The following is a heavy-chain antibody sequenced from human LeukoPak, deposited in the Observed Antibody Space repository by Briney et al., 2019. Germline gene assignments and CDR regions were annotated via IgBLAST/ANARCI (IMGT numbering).Heavy chain of an antibody. CDR1: GFTFSDYY. CDR2: ISSSGSTT. J-gene: IGHJ6*03. CDR3: AKGSESGYSYGYSYYYYMDV. Sequence: GGSLRLSCAASGFTFSDYYMSWIRQAPGKGLEWVSYISSSGSTTYCADSVKGRFTISRDNSKNTLYLQMNSLRAEDTAVYYCAKGSESGYSYGYSYYYYMDVWGKGTTVTVSS. D-gene: IGHD5-18*01. V-gene: IGHV3-11*01.